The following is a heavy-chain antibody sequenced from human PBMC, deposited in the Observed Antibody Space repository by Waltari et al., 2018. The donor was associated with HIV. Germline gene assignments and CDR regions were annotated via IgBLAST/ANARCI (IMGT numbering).Heavy chain of an antibody. CDR3: TSTGGGITDY. CDR1: GFTFTTTW. D-gene: IGHD2-15*01. CDR2: IKSEDDGGTT. Sequence: EVQLVESGGGLVKHGESLSLSCAGSGFTFTTTWMSWVRQAPGKGLEWVGRIKSEDDGGTTDYAAPVKGRFTISRDDSKNALYLQMNSLKTEDTALYYCTSTGGGITDYWGQGTLVTVSS. J-gene: IGHJ4*02. V-gene: IGHV3-15*01.